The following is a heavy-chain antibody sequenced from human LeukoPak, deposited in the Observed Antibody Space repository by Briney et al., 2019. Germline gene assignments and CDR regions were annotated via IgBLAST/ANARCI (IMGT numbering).Heavy chain of an antibody. CDR1: GFTIGNAW. Sequence: PWGAPGLLFVRSGFTIGNAWEGWGRQAPGEGVELPCPIKSEGEGATTDYAAPAKGRFAISRDDSKNMIYLQMSSLKIDDTAIYYCIAHFPYFYGFDVWGKGTTVTVSS. CDR2: IKSEGEGATT. V-gene: IGHV3-15*01. D-gene: IGHD3-3*02. CDR3: IAHFPYFYGFDV. J-gene: IGHJ6*04.